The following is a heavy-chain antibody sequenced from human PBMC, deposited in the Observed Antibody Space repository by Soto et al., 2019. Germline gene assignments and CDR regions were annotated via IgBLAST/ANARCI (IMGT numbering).Heavy chain of an antibody. V-gene: IGHV4-4*07. CDR2: ISTSGTT. Sequence: SETLSLTCTVSGASISSYFWTWIRQPAGKGLDWIGRISTSGTTNYNPSLKSRVTMSVDTSKNHFSLSLSSVTAADTAVYYCAREAGPDRWFDPWGQGTLVTVSS. D-gene: IGHD6-19*01. CDR3: AREAGPDRWFDP. CDR1: GASISSYF. J-gene: IGHJ5*02.